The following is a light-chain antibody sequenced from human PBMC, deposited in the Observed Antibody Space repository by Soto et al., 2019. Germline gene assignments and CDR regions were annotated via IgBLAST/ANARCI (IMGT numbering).Light chain of an antibody. J-gene: IGLJ1*01. CDR1: SSDVGGYNY. CDR2: EVS. V-gene: IGLV2-14*01. Sequence: QSALXQPASVSGSPGQSITISCTGTSSDVGGYNYVSWYQQHPGKAPKLMIYEVSNRPSGVSNRFSGSKSGNTASLTISGLQAEDEADYYCSSYTSSSTLVFGTGTKVTVL. CDR3: SSYTSSSTLV.